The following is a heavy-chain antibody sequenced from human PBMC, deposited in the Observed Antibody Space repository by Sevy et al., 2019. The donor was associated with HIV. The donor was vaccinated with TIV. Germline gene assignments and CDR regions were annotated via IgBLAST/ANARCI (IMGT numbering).Heavy chain of an antibody. Sequence: SETLSLTCTVSGGSINSDSYYWGWIRQPPGKGLEWIGNIYYSGTTYYNPSLKSRVTISVDTSKNQFSLKLSSVIAADTAVYYCARFEYGDYVSHFEYWGQGTLVTVSS. CDR2: IYYSGTT. J-gene: IGHJ4*02. CDR1: GGSINSDSYY. V-gene: IGHV4-39*01. CDR3: ARFEYGDYVSHFEY. D-gene: IGHD2-21*02.